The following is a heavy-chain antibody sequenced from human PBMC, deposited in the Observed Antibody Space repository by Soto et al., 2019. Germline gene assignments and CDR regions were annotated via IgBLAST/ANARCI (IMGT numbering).Heavy chain of an antibody. V-gene: IGHV1-69*01. J-gene: IGHJ5*02. Sequence: QVQLVQSGAEVKKPGSSVKVSCKASGGTFSSYAISWVRQAPGQGLEWMGGIIPIFGTANYAQKFQGRVTIPADESTSTAYRELRSLRAEDTAVYYCARGKDIVVVVAASGFDPWGQGTLVTVSS. CDR1: GGTFSSYA. CDR2: IIPIFGTA. D-gene: IGHD2-15*01. CDR3: ARGKDIVVVVAASGFDP.